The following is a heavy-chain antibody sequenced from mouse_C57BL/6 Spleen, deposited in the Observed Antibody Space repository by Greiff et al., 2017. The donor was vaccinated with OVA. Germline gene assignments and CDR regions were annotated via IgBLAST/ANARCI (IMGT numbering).Heavy chain of an antibody. CDR3: ARNSLAYYSNYEFAY. Sequence: EVQGVESGGGLVKPGGSLKLSCAASGFTFSSYAMSWVRQTPEKRLEWVATISDGGSYTYYPDNVKGRFTISRDNAKNNLYLQMSHLKSEDTAMYYCARNSLAYYSNYEFAYWGQGTLVTVSA. D-gene: IGHD2-5*01. CDR2: ISDGGSYT. J-gene: IGHJ3*01. V-gene: IGHV5-4*01. CDR1: GFTFSSYA.